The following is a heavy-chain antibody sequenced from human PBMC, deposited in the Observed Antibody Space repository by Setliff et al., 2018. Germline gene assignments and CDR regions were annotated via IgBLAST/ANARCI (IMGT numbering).Heavy chain of an antibody. CDR3: AREVVVVKSAINYYYYMDV. Sequence: GASVKVSCKASGGTFRSYGISWVRQAPGQGLEWMGGIIPNFGTTNYAQKFQGRVTITTDESTNTAYMELSSLRSDDTAVFYCAREVVVVKSAINYYYYMDVWGKGTTVTVSS. D-gene: IGHD2-2*01. CDR1: GGTFRSYG. CDR2: IIPNFGTT. V-gene: IGHV1-69*05. J-gene: IGHJ6*03.